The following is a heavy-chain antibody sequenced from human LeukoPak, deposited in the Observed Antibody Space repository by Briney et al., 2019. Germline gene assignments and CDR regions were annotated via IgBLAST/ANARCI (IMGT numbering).Heavy chain of an antibody. CDR3: ARVNSIRTIFGVVIDWDY. CDR1: GYTFTGYY. CDR2: INPNSGGT. Sequence: ASVKVSCKASGYTFTGYYMHWVRQAPGQGLEWMGRINPNSGGTNYAQKFQGRVTMTRDTSISTAYMELSRLRSDDTAVYYCARVNSIRTIFGVVIDWDYWGQGTLVTVSS. J-gene: IGHJ4*02. V-gene: IGHV1-2*06. D-gene: IGHD3-3*01.